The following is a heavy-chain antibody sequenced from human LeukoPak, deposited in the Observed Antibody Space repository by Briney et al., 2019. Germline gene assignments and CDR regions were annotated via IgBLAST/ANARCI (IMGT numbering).Heavy chain of an antibody. J-gene: IGHJ3*02. Sequence: QPGGSLRLSCAVSGFTFSICAMSWVRQAPGKGLEWVSDISGSGGSTYYADSVKGRFTISRDNSKNTLYLQMNSLRAGDTAVYYCAKKIHGIAVPGVNDAFDIWGQGTMVTVSS. CDR3: AKKIHGIAVPGVNDAFDI. CDR1: GFTFSICA. D-gene: IGHD6-19*01. CDR2: ISGSGGST. V-gene: IGHV3-23*01.